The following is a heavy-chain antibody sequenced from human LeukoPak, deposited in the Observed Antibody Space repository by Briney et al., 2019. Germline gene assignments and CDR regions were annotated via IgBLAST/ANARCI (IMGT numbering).Heavy chain of an antibody. CDR1: GDSISSYY. CDR3: ARKALPGNWFDP. CDR2: IYASGST. V-gene: IGHV4-4*07. Sequence: SETLSLTCTVSGDSISSYYWSWIRQPAGKGLEWIGRIYASGSTNYNPSLKSRVTMSLDTSKIQFSLNLSSVTAADTAVYYCARKALPGNWFDPWGQGTLVTVSS. J-gene: IGHJ5*02.